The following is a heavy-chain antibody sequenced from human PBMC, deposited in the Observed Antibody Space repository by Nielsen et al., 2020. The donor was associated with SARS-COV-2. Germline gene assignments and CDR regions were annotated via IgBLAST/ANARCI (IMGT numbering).Heavy chain of an antibody. D-gene: IGHD4-23*01. CDR3: TRELYGGNSLYYYYYYGMDV. J-gene: IGHJ6*02. CDR1: GFTFSGSA. CDR2: IRSKANSYAT. V-gene: IGHV3-73*01. Sequence: GESLKISCAASGFTFSGSAMHWVRQASGKGLEWVGRIRSKANSYATAYAASVKGRFTISRDDSKNTAYLQMNSLKTEDTAVYYCTRELYGGNSLYYYYYYGMDVWGQGTTVTVSS.